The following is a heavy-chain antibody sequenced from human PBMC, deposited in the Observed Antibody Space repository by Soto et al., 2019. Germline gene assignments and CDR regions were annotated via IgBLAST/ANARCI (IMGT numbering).Heavy chain of an antibody. CDR1: KVTAW. CDR2: IKSKADGETI. D-gene: IGHD3-10*01. V-gene: IGHV3-15*01. CDR3: GDLDGSYFGIDV. Sequence: EVQLVASRGGLVKPGGSLRLSCGASKVTAWMSWVRQAPGKGLEWVGRIKSKADGETIDYAAPVQGRFTISRDDSKDMVYLEMNSLKIEDTAVYSCGDLDGSYFGIDVWGQGTTVTVSS. J-gene: IGHJ6*02.